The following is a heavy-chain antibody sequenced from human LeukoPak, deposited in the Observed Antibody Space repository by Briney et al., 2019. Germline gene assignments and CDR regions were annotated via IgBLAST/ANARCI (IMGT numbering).Heavy chain of an antibody. CDR1: GGSISSYY. J-gene: IGHJ2*01. V-gene: IGHV4-34*01. D-gene: IGHD5-12*01. Sequence: SETLSLTCTVSGGSISSYYWSWIRQPPGKGLEWIGEINHSGDTYYNPSLESRVTISVDTSMNQFSLKLSSVTAADTAVYYCARGRSLRGYDYYRRYWYFDLWGRGTLVTVSS. CDR3: ARGRSLRGYDYYRRYWYFDL. CDR2: INHSGDT.